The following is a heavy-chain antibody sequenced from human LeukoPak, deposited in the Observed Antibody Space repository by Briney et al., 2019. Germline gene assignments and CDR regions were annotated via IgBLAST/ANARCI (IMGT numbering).Heavy chain of an antibody. J-gene: IGHJ4*02. D-gene: IGHD2-2*01. V-gene: IGHV4-59*01. CDR3: ARAIVVVPAVGFDY. CDR1: GGSISSYY. Sequence: SETLSLTCTVSGGSISSYYWSWIRQPPGKGLEWIGYIYYSGSTNYNPSLKSRVTISVDTSKNQFSLKLSSVTAADTAVYYCARAIVVVPAVGFDYWGQGTLVTVSS. CDR2: IYYSGST.